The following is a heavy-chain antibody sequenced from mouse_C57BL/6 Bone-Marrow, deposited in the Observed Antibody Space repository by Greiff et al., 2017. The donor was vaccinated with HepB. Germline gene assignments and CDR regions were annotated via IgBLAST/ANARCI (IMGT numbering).Heavy chain of an antibody. V-gene: IGHV2-9-1*01. J-gene: IGHJ1*03. CDR1: GFSLTSYA. Sequence: VKVVESGPGLVAPSQSLSITCPVSGFSLTSYAISWVRQPPGKGLEWLGVIWTGGGTNYNSALKSRLSISKDNSKSQVFLKMNSLQTDDTARYYCARNFDYGSSYGFDVWGTGTTVTVSS. CDR2: IWTGGGT. CDR3: ARNFDYGSSYGFDV. D-gene: IGHD1-1*01.